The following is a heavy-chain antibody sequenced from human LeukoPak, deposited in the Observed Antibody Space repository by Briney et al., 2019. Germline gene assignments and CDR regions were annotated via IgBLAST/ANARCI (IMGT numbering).Heavy chain of an antibody. D-gene: IGHD1-26*01. CDR3: ARRSGRYGRLYYFDY. CDR2: IKHSGSN. V-gene: IGHV4-34*01. Sequence: PSETLSRTCAVYGGSFSGCYWSGIRQPPGKGLEWIGEIKHSGSNKYNPSLKRRVTLSVDPSKNQFSLTLSPVTAADTAVYYCARRSGRYGRLYYFDYRRQGTLATDSP. CDR1: GGSFSGCY. J-gene: IGHJ4*02.